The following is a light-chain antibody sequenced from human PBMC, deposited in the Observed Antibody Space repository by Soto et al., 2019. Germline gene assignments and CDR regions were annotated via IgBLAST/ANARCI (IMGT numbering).Light chain of an antibody. CDR1: SSNIGSNY. Sequence: QSVLTQPPSASGTPGQRVTISCSGSSSNIGSNYVYWYQQLPATAPNLLIYRNNQRPSSVPDRFSGSKSCTSASPAISGLRSEDEADDSCAASDGSLSGYVFGTGTNLTVL. J-gene: IGLJ1*01. CDR3: AASDGSLSGYV. CDR2: RNN. V-gene: IGLV1-47*01.